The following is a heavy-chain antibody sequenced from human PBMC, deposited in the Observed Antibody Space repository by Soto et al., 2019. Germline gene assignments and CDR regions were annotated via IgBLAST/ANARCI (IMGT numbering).Heavy chain of an antibody. V-gene: IGHV1-24*01. J-gene: IGHJ6*02. CDR3: ATVGPTTVTTQNYYYYGMDV. CDR2: FDPEDGET. CDR1: GYTLTELS. D-gene: IGHD4-4*01. Sequence: GASVKVSCKVSGYTLTELSIHWVRQAPGKGLEWMGGFDPEDGETIYAQKFQGRVTMTEDTSTDTAYMKLSSMRSEDTAVYYCATVGPTTVTTQNYYYYGMDVWGQGTTVTVSS.